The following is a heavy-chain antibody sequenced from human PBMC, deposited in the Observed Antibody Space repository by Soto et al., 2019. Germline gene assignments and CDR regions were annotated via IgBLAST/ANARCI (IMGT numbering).Heavy chain of an antibody. J-gene: IGHJ4*02. CDR2: IYYSGST. V-gene: IGHV4-59*01. CDR1: GGSISSYY. Sequence: SETLSLTCTVSGGSISSYYWSWIRQPPGKGLEWIGYIYYSGSTNYNPSLKSRVTISVDTSKNQFSLKLSSVTAADTAVYYCASGYDFGFDYWGQGTLVTVSS. CDR3: ASGYDFGFDY. D-gene: IGHD5-12*01.